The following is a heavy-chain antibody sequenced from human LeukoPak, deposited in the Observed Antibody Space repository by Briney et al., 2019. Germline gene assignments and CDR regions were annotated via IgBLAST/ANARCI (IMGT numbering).Heavy chain of an antibody. CDR3: ARSYFDVLTNYYMWLAP. CDR2: INLNSGDT. V-gene: IGHV1-2*02. J-gene: IGHJ5*02. D-gene: IGHD3-9*01. Sequence: ASLKVSCTASGYTFTDYYIHWVRQAPGQGLEWMGWINLNSGDTYYAQNSQDRVTMTGDTSISTAYLELSSLRSDDTAVFYCARSYFDVLTNYYMWLAPWGQGTLVTVSS. CDR1: GYTFTDYY.